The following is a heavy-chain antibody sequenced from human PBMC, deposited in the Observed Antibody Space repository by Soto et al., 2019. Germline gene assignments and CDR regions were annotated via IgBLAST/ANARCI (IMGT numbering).Heavy chain of an antibody. V-gene: IGHV1-69*01. CDR2: IIPIFGTA. D-gene: IGHD3-22*01. CDR1: GGSFNRHT. CDR3: ARGWGYDSTDYYYAY. J-gene: IGHJ4*02. Sequence: QVQLVQSGAEVRKPGSSVRVSCKASGGSFNRHTISWVRQAPGQGLQWMGGIIPIFGTANHAQKFQGRVMIIADASTSTGYRELRSLRSDDTAIYYCARGWGYDSTDYYYAYWGQGTLVIVSS.